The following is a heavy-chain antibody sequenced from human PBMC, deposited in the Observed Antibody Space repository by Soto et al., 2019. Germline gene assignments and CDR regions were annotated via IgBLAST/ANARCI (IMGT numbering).Heavy chain of an antibody. D-gene: IGHD6-13*01. CDR3: AKVQQQLVRRSAFDI. J-gene: IGHJ3*02. CDR1: GFTFSSYG. V-gene: IGHV3-30*18. CDR2: ISYDGSNK. Sequence: QVQLVESGGGVVQPGRSLRLSCAASGFTFSSYGMHWARQAPGKGLEWVAVISYDGSNKYYADSVKGRFTISRDNSKNTLYLQMNSLRAEDTAVYYCAKVQQQLVRRSAFDIWGQGTMVTVSS.